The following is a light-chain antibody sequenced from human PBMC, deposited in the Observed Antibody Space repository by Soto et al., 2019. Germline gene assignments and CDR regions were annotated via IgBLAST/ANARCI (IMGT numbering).Light chain of an antibody. CDR1: DYLSSNY. Sequence: EIVLTQSPGTLSLSPGERATLSCRASDYLSSNYLAWDQQKPGQAPRLLIYRASSRATGVPDRFSGSGSGTDFTLTIRRLEPEDFAVYFCQRYGRSPAWTFGQGTKVES. CDR2: RAS. V-gene: IGKV3-20*01. CDR3: QRYGRSPAWT. J-gene: IGKJ1*01.